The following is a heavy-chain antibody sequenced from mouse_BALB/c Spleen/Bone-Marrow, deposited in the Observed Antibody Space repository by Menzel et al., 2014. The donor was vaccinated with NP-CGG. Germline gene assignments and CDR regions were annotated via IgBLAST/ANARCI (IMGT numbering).Heavy chain of an antibody. D-gene: IGHD1-2*01. J-gene: IGHJ3*01. CDR3: ARLGYYGSFAY. CDR1: GFAFSRYW. V-gene: IGHV4-1*02. CDR2: INPDSSTI. Sequence: EVQLVESGGGLVQPGGSLKLSRAASGFAFSRYWMSWVRQAPGKGLEWIAEINPDSSTINYTPSLKDKFIISRDNAKNTLYLQMSKVRSEDTAIYYCARLGYYGSFAYWGQGTLVTVSA.